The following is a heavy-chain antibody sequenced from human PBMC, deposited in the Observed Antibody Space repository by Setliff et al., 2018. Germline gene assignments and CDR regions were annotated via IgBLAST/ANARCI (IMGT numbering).Heavy chain of an antibody. V-gene: IGHV1-69*06. CDR1: GGIFNSFS. J-gene: IGHJ5*02. Sequence: GASVKVSCKASGGIFNSFSITWVRQAPGQGLEWMGRIIPLFETTNYVEKFQGRVTITADKSTSTAYMELSRLTSEDTAVYYCARGWVGWRSSFEPWGQGTLVTVSS. CDR2: IIPLFETT. CDR3: ARGWVGWRSSFEP. D-gene: IGHD2-2*03.